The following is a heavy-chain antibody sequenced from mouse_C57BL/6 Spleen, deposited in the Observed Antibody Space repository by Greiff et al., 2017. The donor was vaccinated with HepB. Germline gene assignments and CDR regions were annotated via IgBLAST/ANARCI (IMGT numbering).Heavy chain of an antibody. J-gene: IGHJ2*01. CDR2: IRSKSNNYAT. CDR1: GFSFNTYA. CDR3: VRLTGTYFDY. D-gene: IGHD4-1*01. V-gene: IGHV10-1*01. Sequence: EVQLVESGGGLVQPKGSLKLSCAASGFSFNTYAMNWVRQAPGKGLEWVARIRSKSNNYATYYADSVKDRFTISRDDSESMLYLQMNNLKTEDTAMYYCVRLTGTYFDYWGQGTTLTVSS.